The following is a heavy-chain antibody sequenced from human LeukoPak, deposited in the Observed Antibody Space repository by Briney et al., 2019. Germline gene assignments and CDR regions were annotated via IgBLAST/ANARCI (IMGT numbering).Heavy chain of an antibody. D-gene: IGHD3-10*01. J-gene: IGHJ4*02. V-gene: IGHV4-30-2*01. CDR3: ARGAVRGVIDY. CDR1: GGSISSGGYS. CDR2: IYHSGST. Sequence: SETLSLTCAVSGGSISSGGYSWSWIRQPPGKGLEWIGYIYHSGSTYYNPSLKSRVTILVDRSKNQFSLKLSSVTAADTAVYYCARGAVRGVIDYWGQGTLVTVSS.